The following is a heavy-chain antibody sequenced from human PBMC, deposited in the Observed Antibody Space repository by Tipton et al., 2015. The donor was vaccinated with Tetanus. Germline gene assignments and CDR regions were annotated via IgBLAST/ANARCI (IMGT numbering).Heavy chain of an antibody. Sequence: TLSLTCAVSGASISPYYWSWIRQPPGKGLEWIGSIHDSGTTNYNPSLKSRLTMSVDTSNNLFSLKLTSVTAADTAVYYCARVQLSSSFLKYNWFYPWGQGTLVTVAS. CDR1: GASISPYY. D-gene: IGHD3-3*02. J-gene: IGHJ5*02. V-gene: IGHV4-59*01. CDR3: ARVQLSSSFLKYNWFYP. CDR2: IHDSGTT.